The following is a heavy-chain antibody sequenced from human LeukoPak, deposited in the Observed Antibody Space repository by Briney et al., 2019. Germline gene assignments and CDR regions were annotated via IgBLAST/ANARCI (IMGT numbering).Heavy chain of an antibody. Sequence: SETLSLTCTVSGGSISSGGYYWSWIRQPPGKGLEWIGYIYHSGSTYYNPSLKSRVTISVDRSKNQFSLKLSSVTAADTAVYYCASALLWFGELVGAFDIWGQGTMVTVSS. CDR3: ASALLWFGELVGAFDI. CDR2: IYHSGST. CDR1: GGSISSGGYY. J-gene: IGHJ3*02. D-gene: IGHD3-10*01. V-gene: IGHV4-30-2*01.